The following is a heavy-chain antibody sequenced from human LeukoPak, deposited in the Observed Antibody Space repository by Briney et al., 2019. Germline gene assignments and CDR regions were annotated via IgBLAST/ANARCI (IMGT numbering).Heavy chain of an antibody. CDR2: IYYSEST. V-gene: IGHV4-59*08. D-gene: IGHD3-22*01. CDR1: GGSISSYY. Sequence: TPSETLSLTCTVSGGSISSYYWSWIRQPPGKGLEWIGYIYYSESTNYNPSLKSRVTISVDTSKNQFSLKLSSVTAADTAVYYCARHGAHYYDSSLTYWGQGTLVTVSS. CDR3: ARHGAHYYDSSLTY. J-gene: IGHJ4*02.